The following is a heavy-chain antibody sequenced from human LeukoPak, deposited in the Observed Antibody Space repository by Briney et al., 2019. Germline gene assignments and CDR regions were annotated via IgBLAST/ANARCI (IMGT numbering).Heavy chain of an antibody. CDR1: GGTFSSYA. Sequence: SVKVSCKASGGTFSSYAISWVRQAPGQGLEWMGGIIPIFGTANYAQKFQGRVTITADESTRTAYMELSSLRSEDTAVYYCARDPWGRGYCSTTSCQNLGGNDAFDIWGQGTMVTVSS. V-gene: IGHV1-69*01. CDR2: IIPIFGTA. CDR3: ARDPWGRGYCSTTSCQNLGGNDAFDI. J-gene: IGHJ3*02. D-gene: IGHD2-2*01.